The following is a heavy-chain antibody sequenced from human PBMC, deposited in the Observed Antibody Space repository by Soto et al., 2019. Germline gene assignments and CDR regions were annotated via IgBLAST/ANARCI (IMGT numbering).Heavy chain of an antibody. CDR2: IWYDGSNK. D-gene: IGHD1-26*01. CDR1: GFTFSSYG. Sequence: QVQLVESGGGVVQPGRSLRLSCAASGFTFSSYGMHWVRQAPGKGLEWVAVIWYDGSNKYYADSVKGRFIISRDNSKNPLYLQMNSRRAEDTAVYYCAREIVGATTEPFDYWGQGTLVTVSS. V-gene: IGHV3-33*01. J-gene: IGHJ4*02. CDR3: AREIVGATTEPFDY.